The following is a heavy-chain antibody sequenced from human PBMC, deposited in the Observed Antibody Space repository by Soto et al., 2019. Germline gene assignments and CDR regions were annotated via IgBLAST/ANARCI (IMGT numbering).Heavy chain of an antibody. V-gene: IGHV3-23*01. CDR3: GKDGGSGSYDLLFYYYGMDV. CDR2: ISGSGGST. CDR1: GFTFSSYA. J-gene: IGHJ6*02. Sequence: EVQLLESGGGLVQPGGSLRLSCAASGFTFSSYAMSWVRQAPGKGLEWVSAISGSGGSTYYADSVKGRFTISRDNSKNALYLQMNSLCGEDTAVYYCGKDGGSGSYDLLFYYYGMDVWGQGTTVTVSS. D-gene: IGHD3-10*01.